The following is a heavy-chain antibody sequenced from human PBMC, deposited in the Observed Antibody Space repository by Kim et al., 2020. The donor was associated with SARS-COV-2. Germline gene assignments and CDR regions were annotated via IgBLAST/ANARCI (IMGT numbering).Heavy chain of an antibody. Sequence: TYTPSLKSRVTMSVDTSKNQFSLKLSSVTAADTAVYYCARDGSGTTIMDVWGQGTTVTVSS. D-gene: IGHD1-1*01. J-gene: IGHJ6*02. CDR3: ARDGSGTTIMDV. V-gene: IGHV4-4*07.